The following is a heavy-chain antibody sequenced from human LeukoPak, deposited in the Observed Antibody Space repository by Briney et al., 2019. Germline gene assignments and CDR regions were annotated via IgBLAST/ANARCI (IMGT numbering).Heavy chain of an antibody. CDR1: GGSFSGYY. J-gene: IGHJ6*03. Sequence: SETLSLTCAVYGGSFSGYYWSWIRQPPGKGLEWIGEINHSGSTNYNPSLKSRVTISVDTSKNQFSLKLSSVTAADTAVYYCARGPDPLWFGDYYYYYYMDVWGKGTTVTVSS. CDR2: INHSGST. V-gene: IGHV4-34*01. CDR3: ARGPDPLWFGDYYYYYYMDV. D-gene: IGHD3-10*01.